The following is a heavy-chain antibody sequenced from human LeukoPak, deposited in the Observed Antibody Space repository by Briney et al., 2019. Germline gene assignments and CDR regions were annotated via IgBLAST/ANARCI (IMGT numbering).Heavy chain of an antibody. CDR3: AKHDSGSYY. J-gene: IGHJ4*02. D-gene: IGHD3-22*01. CDR1: GFIFSSYG. CDR2: IRPDGSDK. V-gene: IGHV3-30*02. Sequence: GGSLRLSCAASGFIFSSYGMHWVHQAPGKGLEWVAFIRPDGSDKYYAGSVKGRFTISRDNSKNTLYLQMNSLRAEDTAVYYCAKHDSGSYYWGQGTLVTVSS.